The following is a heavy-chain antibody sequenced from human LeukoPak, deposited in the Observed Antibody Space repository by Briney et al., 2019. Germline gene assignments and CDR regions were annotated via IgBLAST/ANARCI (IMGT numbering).Heavy chain of an antibody. J-gene: IGHJ4*02. D-gene: IGHD5-18*01. Sequence: ASVKVSCKASGYTFTGYYMHWVRQAPGQGLEWMGWINPNSGNTDYAQKFQGRVTITRNTSISTAYMELSSLRSEDTAVYYCARGRRRGYSYGPFDYWGQGTLVTVSS. CDR3: ARGRRRGYSYGPFDY. CDR2: INPNSGNT. CDR1: GYTFTGYY. V-gene: IGHV1-8*03.